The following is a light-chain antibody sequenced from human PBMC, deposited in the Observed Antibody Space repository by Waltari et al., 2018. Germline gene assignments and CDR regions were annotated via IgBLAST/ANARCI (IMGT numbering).Light chain of an antibody. CDR2: GAS. Sequence: EIVMTQSPATLSVSPGARATLTCRASQSVSSNLAWYHQKPDQAPRLLLYGASTRATGIPARFSGMGSGTEFTLTISSMQSEDFAVYYCQQYNNWPPYTFGQGTKLEIK. CDR3: QQYNNWPPYT. CDR1: QSVSSN. V-gene: IGKV3-15*01. J-gene: IGKJ2*01.